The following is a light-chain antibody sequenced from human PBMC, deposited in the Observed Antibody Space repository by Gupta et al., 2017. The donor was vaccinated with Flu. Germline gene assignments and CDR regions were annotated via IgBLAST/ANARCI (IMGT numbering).Light chain of an antibody. CDR3: HSWDSGGIFVV. CDR1: ALTNQF. CDR2: KDS. J-gene: IGLJ3*02. V-gene: IGLV3-25*03. Sequence: GQTATITCAGDALTNQFVYWYQQRPGQAPLLLIYKDSARPSAIPARFSGSSSGTKATLTISAVQAEDEADYYCHSWDSGGIFVVFGGGTKLTVL.